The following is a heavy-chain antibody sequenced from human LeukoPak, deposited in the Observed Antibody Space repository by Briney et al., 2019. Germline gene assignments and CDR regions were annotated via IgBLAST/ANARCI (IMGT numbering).Heavy chain of an antibody. J-gene: IGHJ2*01. CDR3: ARLPYCTSATCLWYFDL. V-gene: IGHV4-59*08. Sequence: SETLSLTCTVSVGSISTYYWNWIRQTPGKGLEWIGYIHYSGTTNHNPSLKSRVTISVDTSKNQFSLKLTSVTAADTAVYYCARLPYCTSATCLWYFDLWGRGTLVTVSS. CDR2: IHYSGTT. CDR1: VGSISTYY. D-gene: IGHD2/OR15-2a*01.